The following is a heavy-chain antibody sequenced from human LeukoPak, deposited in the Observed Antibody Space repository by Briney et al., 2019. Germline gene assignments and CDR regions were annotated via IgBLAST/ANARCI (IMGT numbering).Heavy chain of an antibody. Sequence: GGPLRLSCAASGFTFSSYSMNWVRQAPGKGLEWVSSISSSSSYIYYADSVKGRFTISRDNAKNSLYLQMNSLRAEDTAVYYCASPPGVPAATEYDWGQGTLVTVSS. J-gene: IGHJ4*02. V-gene: IGHV3-21*01. CDR2: ISSSSSYI. CDR1: GFTFSSYS. D-gene: IGHD2-2*01. CDR3: ASPPGVPAATEYD.